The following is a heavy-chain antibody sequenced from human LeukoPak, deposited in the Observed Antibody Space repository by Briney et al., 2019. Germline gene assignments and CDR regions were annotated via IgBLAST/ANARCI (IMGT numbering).Heavy chain of an antibody. CDR1: GFAFSNYA. Sequence: GGSLRLSCAASGFAFSNYAMNWVRQAPGKGLEWVSSLSESGDVTSYADSVKGRFTISRDNSRNILHLQMSSLRAEDTAIYYCAKQFVDIWGQGTLVIVSS. V-gene: IGHV3-23*01. D-gene: IGHD5-24*01. CDR3: AKQFVDI. CDR2: LSESGDVT. J-gene: IGHJ5*02.